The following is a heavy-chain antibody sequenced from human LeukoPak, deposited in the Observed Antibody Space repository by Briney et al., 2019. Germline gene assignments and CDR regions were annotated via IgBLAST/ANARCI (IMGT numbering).Heavy chain of an antibody. J-gene: IGHJ4*02. V-gene: IGHV1-18*04. Sequence: ASVKVSCKASGYTFTAYYIHWVRQAPGQGLEWMGWINAYNGNTNYAQKLQGRVTMTTDTSTSTAYMELRSLRSDDTAVYYCARVYSAWGVSRYFDYWGQGTLVTVSS. CDR1: GYTFTAYY. D-gene: IGHD3-10*01. CDR2: INAYNGNT. CDR3: ARVYSAWGVSRYFDY.